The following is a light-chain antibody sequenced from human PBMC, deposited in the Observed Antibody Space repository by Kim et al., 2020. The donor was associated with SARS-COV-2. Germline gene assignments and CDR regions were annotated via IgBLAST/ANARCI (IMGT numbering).Light chain of an antibody. V-gene: IGLV1-40*01. CDR1: SSNIGAGYD. J-gene: IGLJ3*02. CDR2: GNS. Sequence: EPTQPPSVSGAPGQRVTISCTGSSSNIGAGYDVHWYQQLPGTAPKLLIYGNSNRPSGVPDRFSGSKSGTSASLAITGLQAEDEADYYCQSYDSSLSGWVFGGGTQLTVL. CDR3: QSYDSSLSGWV.